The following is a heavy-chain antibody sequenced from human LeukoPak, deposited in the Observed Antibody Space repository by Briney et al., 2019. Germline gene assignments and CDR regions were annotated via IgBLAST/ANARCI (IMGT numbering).Heavy chain of an antibody. CDR2: IYYCGRST. CDR1: GGSISRYY. J-gene: IGHJ5*02. CDR3: ARGGHYGSGNDFRFDP. D-gene: IGHD3-10*01. Sequence: SETLSLTCTVSGGSISRYYWSWIRQPPGKGLEWIGYIYYCGRSTYYNPSLKSRVTISIDTSKNQFSLKLSSVTAADTAVYYCARGGHYGSGNDFRFDPWGQGTLVTVSS. V-gene: IGHV4-59*01.